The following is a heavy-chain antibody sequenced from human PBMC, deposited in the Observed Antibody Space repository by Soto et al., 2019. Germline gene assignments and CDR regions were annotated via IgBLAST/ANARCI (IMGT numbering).Heavy chain of an antibody. Sequence: EVQLLESGGHLVQPGGSLRLSCAASGFIFGSYWISWVRQAPGKGLEWVANIKQDGSEKYYVDSVKGRFTISRDNAKKSLYLQMNSLRVEDTAVYYCATSRTFDHWGQGTLVTVSS. V-gene: IGHV3-7*01. D-gene: IGHD6-13*01. CDR1: GFIFGSYW. J-gene: IGHJ4*02. CDR2: IKQDGSEK. CDR3: ATSRTFDH.